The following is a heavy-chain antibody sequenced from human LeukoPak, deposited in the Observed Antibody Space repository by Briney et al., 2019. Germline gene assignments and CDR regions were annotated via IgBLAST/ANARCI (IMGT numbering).Heavy chain of an antibody. Sequence: GAXVTVSCKASGGTFSSYAISWVRQAPGQGLEWMGGIIPIFGTANYAQKFQGRVTITTDESTSTAYMELSSLRSEDTAVYYCGAAGATENAFDYWGQGTLVTVS. J-gene: IGHJ4*02. CDR3: GAAGATENAFDY. V-gene: IGHV1-69*05. CDR2: IIPIFGTA. CDR1: GGTFSSYA. D-gene: IGHD1-26*01.